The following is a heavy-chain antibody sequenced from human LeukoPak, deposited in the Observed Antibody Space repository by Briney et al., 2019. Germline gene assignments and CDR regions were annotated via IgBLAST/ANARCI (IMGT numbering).Heavy chain of an antibody. CDR3: TTAPYIWGTYGLNF. CDR2: IKSKSDGGTT. J-gene: IGHJ4*02. V-gene: IGHV3-15*01. Sequence: PGGSLRLSCAASGFTFSSCHMNWVRQPPGKGLEWVGRIKSKSDGGTTDYAAPVKGRFTISRDDSKNTLYLQLNSLQTEDTAVYYCTTAPYIWGTYGLNFWGQGTLVTVSS. D-gene: IGHD3-16*02. CDR1: GFTFSSCH.